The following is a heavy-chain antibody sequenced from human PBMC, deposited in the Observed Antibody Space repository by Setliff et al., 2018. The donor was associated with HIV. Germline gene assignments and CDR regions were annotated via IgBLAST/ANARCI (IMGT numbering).Heavy chain of an antibody. CDR2: ISAENGNT. J-gene: IGHJ4*02. D-gene: IGHD6-19*01. CDR3: ARDRSPTVAGTFGY. Sequence: ASVKVSCKAYGYSFSGYGLNWVRQAPGQGLEWLGWISAENGNTNYAQKFQGRVIMTTDTSTSTAYMELKSLRSDDTAVYFCARDRSPTVAGTFGYWGQGTLVTVSS. V-gene: IGHV1-18*01. CDR1: GYSFSGYG.